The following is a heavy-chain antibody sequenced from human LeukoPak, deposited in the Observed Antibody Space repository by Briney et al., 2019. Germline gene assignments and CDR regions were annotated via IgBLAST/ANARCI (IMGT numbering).Heavy chain of an antibody. J-gene: IGHJ5*02. CDR2: INWNGGST. CDR1: GFTFDDYG. Sequence: RPGGSLRLSXAASGFTFDDYGMSWVRQAPGKGLEWVSGINWNGGSTGYADSVKGRFTISRDNAKNSLYLQMNSLRAEDTALYYCARERTSLLWFGELFLLDPWGQGTLVTVSS. CDR3: ARERTSLLWFGELFLLDP. D-gene: IGHD3-10*01. V-gene: IGHV3-20*04.